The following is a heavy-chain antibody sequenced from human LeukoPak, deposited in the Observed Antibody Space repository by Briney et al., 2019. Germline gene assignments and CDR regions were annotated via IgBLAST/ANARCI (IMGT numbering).Heavy chain of an antibody. CDR2: INHSGST. CDR1: GGSFSGYY. CDR3: AIGQDY. Sequence: SETLSLTCAVYGGSFSGYYWSWIRQPPGKGLEWIGEINHSGSTNYNPSLKSRVTISVDTSKNQFSLKLSSVTAADTAVYYCAIGQDYWGQGTLVTVPS. V-gene: IGHV4-34*01. J-gene: IGHJ4*02.